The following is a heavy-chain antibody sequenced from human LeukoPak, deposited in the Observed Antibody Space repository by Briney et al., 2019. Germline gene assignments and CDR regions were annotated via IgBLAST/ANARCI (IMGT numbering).Heavy chain of an antibody. CDR3: ARVGGSAIFGVLRPFDP. V-gene: IGHV1-69*05. J-gene: IGHJ5*02. Sequence: SVKVSCKASGGTFSSYAISWVRQAPGQALEWMGRIIPIFGTANYAQKFQGRVTITTDESTSTAYMELSSLRSEDTAVYYCARVGGSAIFGVLRPFDPWGQGTLVTVSS. CDR2: IIPIFGTA. CDR1: GGTFSSYA. D-gene: IGHD3-3*01.